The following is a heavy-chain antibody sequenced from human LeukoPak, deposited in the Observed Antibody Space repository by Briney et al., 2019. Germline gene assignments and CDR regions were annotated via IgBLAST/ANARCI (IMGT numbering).Heavy chain of an antibody. CDR2: IYSGGST. D-gene: IGHD3-10*01. V-gene: IGHV3-66*01. Sequence: GGSLRLSCAASGFTFDDYGMSWVRQAPGKGLEWVSVIYSGGSTYYADSVKGRFTISRDNSKNTLYLQMNSLRAEDTAVYYCARDLGPGYWGQGTPVTVSS. CDR1: GFTFDDYG. J-gene: IGHJ4*02. CDR3: ARDLGPGY.